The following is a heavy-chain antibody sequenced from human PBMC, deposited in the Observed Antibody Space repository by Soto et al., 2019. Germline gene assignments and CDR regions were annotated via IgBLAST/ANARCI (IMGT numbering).Heavy chain of an antibody. CDR2: INPSGGST. J-gene: IGHJ4*02. CDR1: GYTFTSYY. Sequence: ASVKVSCKASGYTFTSYYMHWVRQAPGQGLEWMGIINPSGGSTSYAQKFQGRVTMTRDTSTSTVYMELSSLRSEDTAVYYCARDRLLGYGDYYRGGQVDYWGQGTLVTVSS. CDR3: ARDRLLGYGDYYRGGQVDY. D-gene: IGHD4-17*01. V-gene: IGHV1-46*01.